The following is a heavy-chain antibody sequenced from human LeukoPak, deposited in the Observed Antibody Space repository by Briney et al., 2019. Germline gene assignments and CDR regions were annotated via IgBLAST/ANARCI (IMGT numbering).Heavy chain of an antibody. CDR2: IYYSGST. V-gene: IGHV4-31*03. CDR3: ARDGRRDRYNSVNWYFDL. J-gene: IGHJ2*01. D-gene: IGHD5-24*01. CDR1: GGSISSGGYY. Sequence: SSETLSLTCTVSGGSISSGGYYWSWIRQHPGKGLEWIGYIYYSGSTYYNPSLKSRVTISVDTSKNQFSLKLSSVTAADTAVYYCARDGRRDRYNSVNWYFDLWGRGTLVTVSS.